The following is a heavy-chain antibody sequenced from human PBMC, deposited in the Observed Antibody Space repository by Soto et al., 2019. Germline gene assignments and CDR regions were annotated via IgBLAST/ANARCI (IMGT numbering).Heavy chain of an antibody. J-gene: IGHJ4*02. CDR3: ARYIGSSTFYFDF. CDR1: AGSFSDYA. CDR2: FIPVFGTT. V-gene: IGHV1-69*13. D-gene: IGHD6-6*01. Sequence: SSVKVSCKTSAGSFSDYAISWVRQAPGQGLEWMGGFIPVFGTTNYAQKFQGRVTITADALSGTASMELSSLTYEDAAVYYCARYIGSSTFYFDFWGQGTLVTVAS.